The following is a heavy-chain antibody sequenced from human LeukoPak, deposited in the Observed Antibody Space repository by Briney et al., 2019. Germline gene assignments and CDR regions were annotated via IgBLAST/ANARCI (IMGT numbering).Heavy chain of an antibody. CDR2: MNPNSGNT. J-gene: IGHJ6*02. Sequence: ASVKVSCKASGYTFTSYDINWVRQATGQGLEWMGWMNPNSGNTGYAQKFQGRVTMTEDTSTDTAYMELSSLRSEDTAVYYCATGGYGDLGYYYYGMDVWGQGTTVTVSS. CDR1: GYTFTSYD. V-gene: IGHV1-8*01. CDR3: ATGGYGDLGYYYYGMDV. D-gene: IGHD4-17*01.